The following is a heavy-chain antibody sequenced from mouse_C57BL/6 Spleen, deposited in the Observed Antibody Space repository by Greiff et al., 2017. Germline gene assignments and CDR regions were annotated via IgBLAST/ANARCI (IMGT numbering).Heavy chain of an antibody. D-gene: IGHD1-1*01. Sequence: EVQLLESGPGLAKPSQTLSLTCSVTGYSITSDYWNWIRKFPGNKLEYIGYISYSGSTYYNPSLKSRISTTRETSKNQYYLQLNSVTTEDAATYDCSRCGSYYGSYHFDYWGQGTTRTVSS. V-gene: IGHV3-8*01. CDR2: ISYSGST. CDR3: SRCGSYYGSYHFDY. J-gene: IGHJ2*01. CDR1: GYSITSDY.